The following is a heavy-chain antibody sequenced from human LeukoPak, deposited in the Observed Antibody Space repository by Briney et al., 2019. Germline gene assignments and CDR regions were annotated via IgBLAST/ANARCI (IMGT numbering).Heavy chain of an antibody. CDR2: IYYSGST. D-gene: IGHD2-15*01. CDR1: GGSISSDY. CDR3: AKGEVALNWFDP. Sequence: SETLSLTCTVSGGSISSDYWTWIRQPPGKGLEWIAYIYYSGSTNYNPSLKSRVTISVDKSKNQFSLKLRSVTAADTAVYYCAKGEVALNWFDPWRQGTLVTVSS. V-gene: IGHV4-59*01. J-gene: IGHJ5*02.